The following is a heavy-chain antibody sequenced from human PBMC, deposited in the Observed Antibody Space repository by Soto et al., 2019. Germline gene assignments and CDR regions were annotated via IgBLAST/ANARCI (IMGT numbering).Heavy chain of an antibody. Sequence: EVQLVESGGGLVKPGGSLRLSCAASGFTFSDYSMTWVRQAPGKGLEWVSSISSTSIYIFYADSVKGRFTISRDNAKNSLYLQMNSLRAKDTAVYYCARDANLVDSWGQGTLVIVSS. CDR1: GFTFSDYS. D-gene: IGHD2-15*01. CDR3: ARDANLVDS. J-gene: IGHJ4*02. CDR2: ISSTSIYI. V-gene: IGHV3-21*01.